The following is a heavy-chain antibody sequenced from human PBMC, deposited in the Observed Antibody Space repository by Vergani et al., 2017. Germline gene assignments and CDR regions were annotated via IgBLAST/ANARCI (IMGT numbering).Heavy chain of an antibody. CDR1: GFPFSNFA. V-gene: IGHV3-23*01. D-gene: IGHD2-21*01. CDR3: ADLYGDDGFSPF. Sequence: EVHLLESGGGLVQSGGSLKLSCEASGFPFSNFALSWVRQAPGRGLAWVSSISGPGLSTYYADPVKGRFTISRDDSKNTVYLQINSLGAEDTAFYYCADLYGDDGFSPFWGQGTLVTVSS. J-gene: IGHJ4*02. CDR2: ISGPGLST.